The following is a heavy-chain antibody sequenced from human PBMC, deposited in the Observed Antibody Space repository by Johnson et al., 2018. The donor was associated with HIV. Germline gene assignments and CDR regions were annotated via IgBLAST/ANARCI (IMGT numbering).Heavy chain of an antibody. D-gene: IGHD6-19*01. CDR1: GFTFSSYW. V-gene: IGHV3-7*04. CDR2: IKQDGSEK. CDR3: AREQWADAFDI. J-gene: IGHJ3*02. Sequence: VQLVESGGGLVQPGGSLRLSCAASGFTFSSYWMSWVRQAPGKGLEWVANIKQDGSEKYYVDSVKGRFTISRDNAKNSLYLQMNSLRAGDTAVYYCAREQWADAFDIWGQGTMVTVSS.